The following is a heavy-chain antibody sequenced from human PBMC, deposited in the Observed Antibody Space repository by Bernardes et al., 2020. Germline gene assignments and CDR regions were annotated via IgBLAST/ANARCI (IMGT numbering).Heavy chain of an antibody. CDR1: GYTFTSYY. V-gene: IGHV1-46*01. J-gene: IGHJ4*02. D-gene: IGHD3-22*01. CDR2: INHSGGCT. CDR3: ARDGTGYDSSGSPYYFDY. Sequence: ASVKVSCKASGYTFTSYYMHWVRQAPGKGLEGMGIINHSGGCTSNAQKFQGRVTMNRDTSTSTVYMELSRLRSEDTDVYYCARDGTGYDSSGSPYYFDYWGQGTLVTVSS.